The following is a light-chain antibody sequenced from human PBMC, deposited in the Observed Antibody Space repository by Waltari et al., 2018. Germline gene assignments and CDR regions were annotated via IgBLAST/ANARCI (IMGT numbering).Light chain of an antibody. J-gene: IGLJ3*02. CDR2: GKD. Sequence: SSELTQDPAVSVALGQTIRFTCQGDSLRTSYASWYQLKPGRAPVLGIFGKDKRPSGIPDRISGYSSGTTSTLTITGAQAEDEADYYCSSRNGRANEVVFAGGTKVTVL. CDR3: SSRNGRANEVV. V-gene: IGLV3-19*01. CDR1: SLRTSY.